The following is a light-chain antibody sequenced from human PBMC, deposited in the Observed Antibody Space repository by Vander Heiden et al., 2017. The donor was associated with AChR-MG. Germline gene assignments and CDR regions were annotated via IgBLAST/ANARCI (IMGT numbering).Light chain of an antibody. CDR3: QQYCSSPLT. V-gene: IGKV3-20*01. CDR1: QSVSSSY. CDR2: GAS. J-gene: IGKJ4*01. Sequence: EIVLTQSPGTLSLSPGERATLSCRASQSVSSSYLAWYQQKPGQAPRLLIYGASSRATGIPDRFSGSRSGTDFTLTISRLEPEDFAVYYCQQYCSSPLTFGGATKVEIK.